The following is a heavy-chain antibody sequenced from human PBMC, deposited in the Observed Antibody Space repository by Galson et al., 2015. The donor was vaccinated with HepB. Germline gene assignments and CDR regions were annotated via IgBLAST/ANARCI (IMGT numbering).Heavy chain of an antibody. CDR1: GFSFRNYR. J-gene: IGHJ6*02. Sequence: SLSIACAASGFSFRNYRMHWVRQSPGEGLLWVSRINSNGSITSYADSVKGRFTISVDTSKNQFSLKLSSVTAADTAVYYCVREKFGSPGGMDVWGQGTTVTVSS. D-gene: IGHD3-16*01. V-gene: IGHV3-74*01. CDR3: VREKFGSPGGMDV. CDR2: INSNGSIT.